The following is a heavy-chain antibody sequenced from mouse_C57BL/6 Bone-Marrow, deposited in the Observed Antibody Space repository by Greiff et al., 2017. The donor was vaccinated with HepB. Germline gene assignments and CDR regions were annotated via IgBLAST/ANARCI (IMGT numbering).Heavy chain of an antibody. CDR2: IHPNSGST. CDR1: GYTFTSYW. D-gene: IGHD1-1*01. Sequence: QVQLQQPGAELVKPGASVKLSCKASGYTFTSYWMHWVKQRPGQGLEWIGMIHPNSGSTNYNEKFKSKATLTVDKSSSTAYMQLSSLTSEDSAFYYWARELLLRFDYWGQGTTLTVSS. CDR3: ARELLLRFDY. V-gene: IGHV1-64*01. J-gene: IGHJ2*01.